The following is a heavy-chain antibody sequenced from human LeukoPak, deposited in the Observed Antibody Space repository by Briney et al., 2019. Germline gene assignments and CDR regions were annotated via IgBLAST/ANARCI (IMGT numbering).Heavy chain of an antibody. CDR1: GFTFRSYG. Sequence: PGGSLRLSCAASGFTFRSYGMSWVRQAPGKGLEWVSGISGSGGSTSYADSVKGRFTISRDNTKNPLFLRMNSLRAEDTAVYYCAKKTSGIYNFDSWGQGTLVTVSS. CDR3: AKKTSGIYNFDS. J-gene: IGHJ4*02. CDR2: ISGSGGST. V-gene: IGHV3-23*01. D-gene: IGHD1-26*01.